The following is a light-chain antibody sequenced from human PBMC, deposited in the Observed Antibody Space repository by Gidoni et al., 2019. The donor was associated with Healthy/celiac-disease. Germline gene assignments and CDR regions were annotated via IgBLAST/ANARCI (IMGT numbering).Light chain of an antibody. Sequence: SYELTQPPSVSVSPGQPASITCSGDKLGDKYACWYQQKPGQSPVLVIYQDSKRPSGITERFPDSNSGNTATLTISGTQAMDEADYYCQAWDSSPVFGGGTKLTVL. V-gene: IGLV3-1*01. CDR1: KLGDKY. CDR2: QDS. CDR3: QAWDSSPV. J-gene: IGLJ2*01.